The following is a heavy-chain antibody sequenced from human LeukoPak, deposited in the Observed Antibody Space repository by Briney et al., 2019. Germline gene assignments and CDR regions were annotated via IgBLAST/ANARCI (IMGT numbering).Heavy chain of an antibody. CDR1: GYTFTSYY. Sequence: ASVKVSCKASGYTFTSYYMHWVRQAPGQGLEWMGVINPSGGSTVYAQNFQGRVTMTRDTSTSTVYMGLSSLRSEDTAVYYCARENMIRGVKHFDYWGQGTLVTVSS. D-gene: IGHD3-10*01. J-gene: IGHJ4*02. V-gene: IGHV1-46*01. CDR3: ARENMIRGVKHFDY. CDR2: INPSGGST.